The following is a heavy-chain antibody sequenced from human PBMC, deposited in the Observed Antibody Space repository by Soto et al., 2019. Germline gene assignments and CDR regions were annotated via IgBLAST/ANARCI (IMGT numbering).Heavy chain of an antibody. Sequence: LTRTGSGGPVLSDRYYSSWSRQPPGKGLEWIAYIYYSGSTNYNPSFKSRVTISVGTSKNQSSLKLSSVTAAETAVYYCAKLAYGSSQSHNGMDVWGQGTRVTVSS. V-gene: IGHV4-61*01. CDR3: AKLAYGSSQSHNGMDV. J-gene: IGHJ6*02. CDR1: GGPVLSDRYY. D-gene: IGHD6-13*01. CDR2: IYYSGST.